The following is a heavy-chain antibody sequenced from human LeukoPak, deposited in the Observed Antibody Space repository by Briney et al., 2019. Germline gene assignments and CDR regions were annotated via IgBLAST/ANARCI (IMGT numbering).Heavy chain of an antibody. D-gene: IGHD3-22*01. J-gene: IGHJ4*02. Sequence: PGGSLRLSCAASGFTFSSYAMGWVRLAPGKGLEWVSAISDSGSSTYYADSVKGRFTISRDNAKNTLFLQMNSLRAEDTAVYYCARPYYYDSSRVDYWGQGTLVTVSS. CDR2: ISDSGSST. CDR1: GFTFSSYA. V-gene: IGHV3-23*01. CDR3: ARPYYYDSSRVDY.